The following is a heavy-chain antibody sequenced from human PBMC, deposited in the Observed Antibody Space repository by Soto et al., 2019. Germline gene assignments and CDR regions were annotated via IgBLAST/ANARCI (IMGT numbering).Heavy chain of an antibody. J-gene: IGHJ4*02. CDR3: ARGPRVSSTGTGAH. V-gene: IGHV3-74*01. D-gene: IGHD1-1*01. Sequence: LKISCAVSGFTFSAYWMHWVRQDPGKGLTWVSRISDDGSTATYADSVKGRFVISRDKAKNSLYLEMNTLRADDSGLYYCARGPRVSSTGTGAHWGRGTLVTVSS. CDR1: GFTFSAYW. CDR2: ISDDGSTA.